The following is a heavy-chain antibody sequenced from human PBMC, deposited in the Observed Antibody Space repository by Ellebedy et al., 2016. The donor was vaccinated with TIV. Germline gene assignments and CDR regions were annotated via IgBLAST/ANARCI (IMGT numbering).Heavy chain of an antibody. CDR2: VNHIGTT. Sequence: MPSETLSLTCGVYGGSLSGYYWSWLRQTPGKGLEWIGEVNHIGTTNYNPSLKSRLTISVETSKNQFSLKMRSMTAADTAVYYCARRTSASSYMRLPGYFEYWGQGTVATVSS. J-gene: IGHJ4*02. CDR3: ARRTSASSYMRLPGYFEY. CDR1: GGSLSGYY. D-gene: IGHD1-26*01. V-gene: IGHV4-34*01.